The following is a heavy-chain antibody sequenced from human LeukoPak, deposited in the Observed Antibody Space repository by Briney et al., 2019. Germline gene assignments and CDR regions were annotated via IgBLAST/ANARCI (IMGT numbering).Heavy chain of an antibody. CDR3: ASTTISPVGGMDV. J-gene: IGHJ6*02. V-gene: IGHV3-7*05. CDR1: GFTFSSYW. Sequence: GGSLRLSCAASGFTFSSYWMSWVRQAPGKGLEWVANIKQAGNEKYYVDSVKGRFTISRDSAKNSLYLQVNSLIAEDTAVYYCASTTISPVGGMDVWGQGTTVTVSS. D-gene: IGHD1-1*01. CDR2: IKQAGNEK.